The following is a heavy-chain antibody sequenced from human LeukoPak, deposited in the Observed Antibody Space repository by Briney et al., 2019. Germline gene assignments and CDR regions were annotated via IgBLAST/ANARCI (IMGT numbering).Heavy chain of an antibody. Sequence: ASVKVSCKASGYTFTHYGIAWVRQAPGQGLEWMAWISTYNGDTHYAQKLRDRVTVTTETPTSTVYMGLRSLRSDDTAVYYCARDPSNTSGWYTYFDFWGQGTLVTVSS. J-gene: IGHJ4*02. CDR3: ARDPSNTSGWYTYFDF. V-gene: IGHV1-18*04. CDR2: ISTYNGDT. CDR1: GYTFTHYG. D-gene: IGHD6-19*01.